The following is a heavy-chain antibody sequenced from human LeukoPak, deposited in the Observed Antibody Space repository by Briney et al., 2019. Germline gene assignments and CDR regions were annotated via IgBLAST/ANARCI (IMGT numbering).Heavy chain of an antibody. J-gene: IGHJ3*02. D-gene: IGHD2-15*01. V-gene: IGHV3-53*05. Sequence: GGSLRLSCEASGLTVGSNYMSWVRQAPGKGLEWVAVVNSGGNTNYADSVKGRFTISRDNSKNTLYLQMNSLRAEDTAVYYCARANAEEGGAFDIWGQGTMVTVSS. CDR1: GLTVGSNY. CDR3: ARANAEEGGAFDI. CDR2: VNSGGNT.